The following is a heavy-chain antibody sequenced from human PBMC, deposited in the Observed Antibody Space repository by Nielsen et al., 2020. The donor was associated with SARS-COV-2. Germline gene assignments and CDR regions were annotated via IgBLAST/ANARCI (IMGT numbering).Heavy chain of an antibody. Sequence: GESLKISCAASGFSLDDYTMHWVRQVPGKGLEWVSLISWDGGSTYYADSVKGRFTISRDNSKNSLYLQMNSLRTEDTALYYCAKDRGITGTGIDYWGQGTLVTVSS. CDR3: AKDRGITGTGIDY. D-gene: IGHD1-7*01. CDR1: GFSLDDYT. V-gene: IGHV3-43*01. J-gene: IGHJ4*02. CDR2: ISWDGGST.